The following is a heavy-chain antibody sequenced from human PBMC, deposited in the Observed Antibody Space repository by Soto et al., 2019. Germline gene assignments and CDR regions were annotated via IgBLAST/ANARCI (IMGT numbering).Heavy chain of an antibody. D-gene: IGHD2-21*02. Sequence: PSETLSLTCTVSGGSISSGDYYWSWIRQPPGKGLEWIGYIYYSGSTYYNPSLKSRVTISVDTSKNQFSLKLSSVTAADTAVYYCARESCGGDCPTDYWGQGTLVTVSS. J-gene: IGHJ4*02. CDR1: GGSISSGDYY. CDR3: ARESCGGDCPTDY. CDR2: IYYSGST. V-gene: IGHV4-30-4*01.